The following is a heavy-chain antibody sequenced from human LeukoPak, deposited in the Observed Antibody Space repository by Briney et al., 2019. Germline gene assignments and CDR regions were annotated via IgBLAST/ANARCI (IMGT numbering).Heavy chain of an antibody. J-gene: IGHJ4*02. CDR2: ISSSSSYI. D-gene: IGHD1-26*01. CDR3: ARAVSGSPVADY. CDR1: GFTFSSYS. V-gene: IGHV3-21*01. Sequence: GGSLRLSCAASGFTFSSYSMNWVRQAPGKGLEWVSSISSSSSYIYYADSVKGRFTISRDNAKNSLYLQMNSLRAEDTAVYYCARAVSGSPVADYWGQGTLVTVSS.